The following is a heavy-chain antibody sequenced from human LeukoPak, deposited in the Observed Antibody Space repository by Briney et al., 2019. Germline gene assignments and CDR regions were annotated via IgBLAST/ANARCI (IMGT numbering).Heavy chain of an antibody. CDR1: GFTFSNYN. CDR2: ISDNTGTI. CDR3: TRDFDYDFWSGYSVTPSMGYFDY. J-gene: IGHJ4*02. Sequence: PGGSLRLSCAASGFTFSNYNINWVRQAPGKGLEWVSYISDNTGTIYYADSVQGRFTISRDNAKNSLFLQMNSLRAEDTAVYYCTRDFDYDFWSGYSVTPSMGYFDYWGQGTLVTVSS. D-gene: IGHD3-3*01. V-gene: IGHV3-48*01.